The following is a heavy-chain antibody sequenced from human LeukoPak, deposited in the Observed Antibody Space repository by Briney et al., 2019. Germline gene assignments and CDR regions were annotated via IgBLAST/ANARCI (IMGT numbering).Heavy chain of an antibody. Sequence: PSETLSLTCAVYGGSFSGYYWSWIRQPPGKGLEWIGEINHSGSTNYNPPLKSRVTISVDTPKNQFSLKLSSVTAADTAVYYCARCRGVLLPAAHLYYFDYWGQGTLVTVSS. J-gene: IGHJ4*02. CDR1: GGSFSGYY. D-gene: IGHD2-2*01. CDR3: ARCRGVLLPAAHLYYFDY. V-gene: IGHV4-34*01. CDR2: INHSGST.